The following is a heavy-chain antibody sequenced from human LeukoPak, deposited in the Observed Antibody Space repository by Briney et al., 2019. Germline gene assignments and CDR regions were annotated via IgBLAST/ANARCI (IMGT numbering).Heavy chain of an antibody. CDR2: ISRSSSYI. V-gene: IGHV3-21*01. D-gene: IGHD1-26*01. J-gene: IGHJ4*02. CDR3: ARDDSGSYSYYFHY. Sequence: GGSLRLSCAASGFTFSSYTMNWVRQAPGKGLESVSSISRSSSYISYANSVKGRFTISRDNAKNSLYLQMNSLRAEDTAVYYCARDDSGSYSYYFHYWGQGTLVTVSS. CDR1: GFTFSSYT.